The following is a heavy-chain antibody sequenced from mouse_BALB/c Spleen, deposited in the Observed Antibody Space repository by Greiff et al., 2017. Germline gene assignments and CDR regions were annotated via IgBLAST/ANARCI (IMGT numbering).Heavy chain of an antibody. CDR3: ARTVPFAY. V-gene: IGHV1-4*01. J-gene: IGHJ3*01. CDR1: GYTFTSYT. CDR2: INPSSGYT. Sequence: VKLQESGAELARPGASVKMSCKASGYTFTSYTMHWVKQRPGQGLEWIGYINPSSGYTNYNQKFKDKATLTADKSSSTAYMQLSSLTSEDSAVYYCARTVPFAYWGQGTLVTVSA. D-gene: IGHD1-1*01.